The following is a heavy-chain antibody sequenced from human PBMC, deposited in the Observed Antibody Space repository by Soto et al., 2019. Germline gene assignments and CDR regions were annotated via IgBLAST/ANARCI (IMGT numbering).Heavy chain of an antibody. Sequence: PGGSLRLSCAASGFTYSSYGMHWVRQAPGKGLEWVADISYDGSNKYYADSVKGRFTISRDNSKNTLYLQMNSLGAEDTALYYCAKTVDGGGAYYFDNWGQGTLVTVSS. J-gene: IGHJ4*02. V-gene: IGHV3-30*18. CDR3: AKTVDGGGAYYFDN. CDR1: GFTYSSYG. D-gene: IGHD2-21*01. CDR2: ISYDGSNK.